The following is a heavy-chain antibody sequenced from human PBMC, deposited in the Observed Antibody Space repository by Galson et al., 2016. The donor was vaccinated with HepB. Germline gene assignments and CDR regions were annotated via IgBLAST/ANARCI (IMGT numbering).Heavy chain of an antibody. Sequence: SVKVSCKASGYTLSSYDIIWVRQATGQGLEWMGWMNPNTGNTGYAQRFQGRVTMTGNTSINTAYLDLSSLTSEDTALYYCARGGKRHCRDGRCTREGGWFDPWGQGTLVTVSS. D-gene: IGHD5-24*01. V-gene: IGHV1-8*01. CDR3: ARGGKRHCRDGRCTREGGWFDP. CDR1: GYTLSSYD. CDR2: MNPNTGNT. J-gene: IGHJ5*02.